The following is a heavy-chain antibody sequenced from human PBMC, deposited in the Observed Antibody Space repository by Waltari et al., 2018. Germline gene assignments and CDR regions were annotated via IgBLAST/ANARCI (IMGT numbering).Heavy chain of an antibody. CDR1: GGTFSSYT. Sequence: QVQLVQSGAEVKKPGSSVKVSCKASGGTFSSYTISWGRQAPGQGLEWMGRIIPNLGIENYARKFQGRVTITADKSASTAYMALSSLRSEDTAVYYCARSRTADGMDVWGQGTTVTVSS. J-gene: IGHJ6*02. CDR3: ARSRTADGMDV. CDR2: IIPNLGIE. V-gene: IGHV1-69*02.